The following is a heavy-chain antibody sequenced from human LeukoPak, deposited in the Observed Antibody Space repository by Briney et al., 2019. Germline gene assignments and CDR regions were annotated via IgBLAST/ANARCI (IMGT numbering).Heavy chain of an antibody. J-gene: IGHJ4*02. Sequence: GGSLRLSSAASRFTFSSYAMSWVRQAPGKGLEWVSPISGSGGSTYYADSVKGRFTISRDNTKNTLYLQMNSLRAEDTAVYYCAKDQGPYGSGSSFDYWGQGPLVTVSS. D-gene: IGHD3-10*01. V-gene: IGHV3-23*01. CDR1: RFTFSSYA. CDR2: ISGSGGST. CDR3: AKDQGPYGSGSSFDY.